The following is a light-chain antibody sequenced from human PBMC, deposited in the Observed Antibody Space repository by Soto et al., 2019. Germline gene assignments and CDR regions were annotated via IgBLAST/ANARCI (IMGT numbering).Light chain of an antibody. CDR3: SSYTSSSTRLVV. CDR2: DVS. Sequence: HSALTQPASVSGSPGQSITISCTGTSSDVGGYNYVSWYQQHPGKAPKLMIYDVSNRPSGVSNRFSGSKSGNTASLTISGLQAEDEADYYCSSYTSSSTRLVVFGGGTKLTVL. CDR1: SSDVGGYNY. J-gene: IGLJ2*01. V-gene: IGLV2-14*01.